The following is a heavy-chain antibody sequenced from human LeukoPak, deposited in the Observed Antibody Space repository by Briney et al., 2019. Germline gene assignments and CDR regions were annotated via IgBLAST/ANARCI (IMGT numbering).Heavy chain of an antibody. Sequence: TGTSLRLSCAASGFSFKNFPIHWVRQAPGKGLEWLAVMSYDGNNKFYADSVRGRFTISRDDSKHTLYLHMNSLRSDDTAVYYCARDGDPAVRGVNLDYWGQGTLVTVSS. CDR2: MSYDGNNK. J-gene: IGHJ4*02. V-gene: IGHV3-30-3*01. CDR3: ARDGDPAVRGVNLDY. D-gene: IGHD3-10*01. CDR1: GFSFKNFP.